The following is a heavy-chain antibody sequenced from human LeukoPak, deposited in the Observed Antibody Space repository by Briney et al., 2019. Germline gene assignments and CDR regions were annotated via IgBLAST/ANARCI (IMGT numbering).Heavy chain of an antibody. CDR1: SGSISSYY. CDR3: ARSRLAVAADYYYAMDV. D-gene: IGHD6-19*01. J-gene: IGHJ6*02. Sequence: SETLSLTCTVSSGSISSYYWSWIRQPPGKGLEWIGYIYYSGSTNYNPSLKSRVTISVDTPKNQFSLKLSSVTAADTAVYYCARSRLAVAADYYYAMDVWGQGTTVTVSS. CDR2: IYYSGST. V-gene: IGHV4-59*08.